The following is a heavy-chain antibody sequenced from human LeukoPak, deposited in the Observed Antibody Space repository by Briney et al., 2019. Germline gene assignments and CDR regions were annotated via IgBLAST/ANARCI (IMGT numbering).Heavy chain of an antibody. CDR2: INPNSGGT. CDR1: GYTFTGYY. J-gene: IGHJ5*02. Sequence: GASVKVSCKASGYTFTGYYMHWVRQAPGQGLEWMGWINPNSGGTNYAQKFQGRVTMTRDTSISTAYMELSRLRSDDTAVYYCARGVPYCSSTSCHPSYSWFDPWGQGTLVTVSS. CDR3: ARGVPYCSSTSCHPSYSWFDP. V-gene: IGHV1-2*02. D-gene: IGHD2-2*01.